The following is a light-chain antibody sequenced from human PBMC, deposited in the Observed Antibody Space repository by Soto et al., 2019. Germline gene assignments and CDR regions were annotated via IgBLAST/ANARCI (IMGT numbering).Light chain of an antibody. J-gene: IGKJ1*01. CDR1: QGIRND. CDR2: GAS. Sequence: EIQLTQSPSSLSASVVDGFSFTCLASQGIRNDLAWFQQKAGKAPRRLIYGASSLQSGVPNRFSGSGSGTESTLTIDSLQPEDFAVYYCLQYNDYPRTFGQGTKVDI. CDR3: LQYNDYPRT. V-gene: IGKV1-17*01.